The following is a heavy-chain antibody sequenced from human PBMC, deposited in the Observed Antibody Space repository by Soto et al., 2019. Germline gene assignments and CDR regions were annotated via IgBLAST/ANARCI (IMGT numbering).Heavy chain of an antibody. CDR3: ARGWLVLNYFDY. D-gene: IGHD5-12*01. V-gene: IGHV1-46*03. CDR2: INPSGGST. Sequence: ASVKVPCKASGYTFTSYYMHWVRQAPGQGLEWMGIINPSGGSTSYAQKFQGRVTMTRDTSTSTVYMELSSLSSEDTAVYYCARGWLVLNYFDYWGQGXLVTVSS. CDR1: GYTFTSYY. J-gene: IGHJ4*02.